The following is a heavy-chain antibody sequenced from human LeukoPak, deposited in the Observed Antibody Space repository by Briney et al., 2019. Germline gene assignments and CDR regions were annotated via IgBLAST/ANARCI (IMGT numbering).Heavy chain of an antibody. CDR2: ISSSSSYT. J-gene: IGHJ4*02. Sequence: KPGGSLRLSCAASGFTFSNYYMSWIRQAPGKGLEWVSYISSSSSYTNYADSVKGRFTISRDNAKNSLYLQMNSLRAEDTAVYYCARENWGRCWGSGGSCYETNFDYWGQGTLVTVSS. CDR1: GFTFSNYY. D-gene: IGHD2-15*01. CDR3: ARENWGRCWGSGGSCYETNFDY. V-gene: IGHV3-11*05.